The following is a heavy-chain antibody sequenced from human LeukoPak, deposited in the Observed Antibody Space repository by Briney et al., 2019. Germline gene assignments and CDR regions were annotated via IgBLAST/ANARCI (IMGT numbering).Heavy chain of an antibody. J-gene: IGHJ3*02. CDR3: ASSRPGQLVASRGRGWPDAFDI. CDR2: ISSSSSTI. V-gene: IGHV3-48*04. D-gene: IGHD6-6*01. Sequence: GGSLRLSCAASGFTFSSYSMNWVRQAPGKGLEWVSYISSSSSTIYYADSVKGRFTISRDNAKNSLYLQMNSLRAEDTAVYYCASSRPGQLVASRGRGWPDAFDIWGQGTMVTVSS. CDR1: GFTFSSYS.